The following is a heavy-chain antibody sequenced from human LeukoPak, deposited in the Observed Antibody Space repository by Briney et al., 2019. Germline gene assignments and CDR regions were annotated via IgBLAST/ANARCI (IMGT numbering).Heavy chain of an antibody. Sequence: SQTLSLTCTASRGSLSSYYWSWLRQPPGQGLEWIGYIYYSGSTNYNPSLKSRVTISVDTSKNPFSLKLSSVTAADTAVYYCARSIVVVPAAHMGGWFDPWGQGTLVTVSS. CDR1: RGSLSSYY. V-gene: IGHV4-59*01. CDR3: ARSIVVVPAAHMGGWFDP. D-gene: IGHD2-2*01. J-gene: IGHJ5*02. CDR2: IYYSGST.